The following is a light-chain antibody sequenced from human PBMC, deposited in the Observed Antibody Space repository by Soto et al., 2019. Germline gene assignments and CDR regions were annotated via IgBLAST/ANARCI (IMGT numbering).Light chain of an antibody. CDR2: LGS. V-gene: IGKV2-28*01. J-gene: IGKJ1*01. Sequence: DIVMPQSPLSLPVTPGEPASISCRSSQSLLHSNGYNYLDWYLQKPVQSPQLLLYLGSNRASGVPDRYSHSASRTDFTVKISRVETEEVEAYYCMQALHTPKTLGQGTKVEIK. CDR3: MQALHTPKT. CDR1: QSLLHSNGYNY.